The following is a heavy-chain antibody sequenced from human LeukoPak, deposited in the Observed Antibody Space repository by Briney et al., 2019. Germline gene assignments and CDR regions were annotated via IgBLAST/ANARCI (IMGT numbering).Heavy chain of an antibody. Sequence: GGSLRLSCAASGFTFDDYAMHWGRHAPGKGLEWVSLISGDGGSTYYADSVKGRFTIPRDNSKDSLYLQMNSLRTEDTALYYCAKGPSGGSGYYYYYYCMDVWGKGTTVTVSS. CDR3: AKGPSGGSGYYYYYYCMDV. CDR2: ISGDGGST. J-gene: IGHJ6*03. V-gene: IGHV3-43*02. D-gene: IGHD3-10*01. CDR1: GFTFDDYA.